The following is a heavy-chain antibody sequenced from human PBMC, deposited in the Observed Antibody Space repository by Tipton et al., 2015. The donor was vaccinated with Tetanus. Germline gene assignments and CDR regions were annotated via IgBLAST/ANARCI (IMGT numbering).Heavy chain of an antibody. CDR3: ARDDVDYYDDPGYGGNAIET. J-gene: IGHJ3*02. V-gene: IGHV4-59*01. CDR1: FGSIGDYY. CDR2: IYNTGGT. D-gene: IGHD3-22*01. Sequence: TLSLTCTVSFGSIGDYYWTWIRQTPGKGLEWIGNIYNTGGTSYSPSLKSRVTMSIDTSQNQFSLKLRSVTAADPAVYYCARDDVDYYDDPGYGGNAIETWGQGTMVTVSS.